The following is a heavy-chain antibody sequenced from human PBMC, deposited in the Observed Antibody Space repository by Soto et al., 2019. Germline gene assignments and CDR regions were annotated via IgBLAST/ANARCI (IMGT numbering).Heavy chain of an antibody. CDR1: GYSFTTYW. V-gene: IGHV5-51*01. D-gene: IGHD3-10*01. J-gene: IGHJ6*02. CDR3: ARSGSGIYERSKYYFYGLGV. Sequence: GESLKISCKGSGYSFTTYWIGWVRQMPGKGLEWMGIIYPGDSDTKYSPSFQGQVTISADRSTSTAFLQWSSLKASDTAMYYCARSGSGIYERSKYYFYGLGVWGQGTTVTVSS. CDR2: IYPGDSDT.